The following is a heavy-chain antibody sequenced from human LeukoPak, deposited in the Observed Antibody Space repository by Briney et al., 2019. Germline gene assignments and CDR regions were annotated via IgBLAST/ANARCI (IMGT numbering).Heavy chain of an antibody. D-gene: IGHD2-21*01. J-gene: IGHJ4*02. CDR3: LSHNY. Sequence: GRSLRLSCAASGLTFDDYAMHWVRQAPGKGLEWVSGISWNSGSIGYADSVKGRFTISRDNAKNSLYLQMNSLRAEDTALYYCLSHNYWGQGTLVTVSS. V-gene: IGHV3-9*01. CDR1: GLTFDDYA. CDR2: ISWNSGSI.